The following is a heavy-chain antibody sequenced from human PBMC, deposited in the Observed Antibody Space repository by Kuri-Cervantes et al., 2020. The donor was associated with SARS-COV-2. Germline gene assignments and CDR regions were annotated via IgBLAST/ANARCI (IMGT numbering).Heavy chain of an antibody. Sequence: VKVSCRASGGTFSNYALSWVRQAPGQGLEWMGGIIPIFGTANYAQKFQGRVTITMDESTSTAYMELSSLRYEDTAVYYCARERDYYGSGYIWGQGTTVTVSS. V-gene: IGHV1-69*13. CDR3: ARERDYYGSGYI. CDR2: IIPIFGTA. D-gene: IGHD3-10*01. CDR1: GGTFSNYA. J-gene: IGHJ3*02.